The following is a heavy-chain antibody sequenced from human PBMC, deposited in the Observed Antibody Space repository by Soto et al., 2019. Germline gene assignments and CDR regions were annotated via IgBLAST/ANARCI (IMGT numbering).Heavy chain of an antibody. V-gene: IGHV3-23*01. CDR3: AKVIVVIAATGDYLDY. J-gene: IGHJ4*02. CDR1: GFTFNNYA. CDR2: VSGNSGST. D-gene: IGHD2-15*01. Sequence: GGSLRLSCAASGFTFNNYAMSWVRQAPGKGLEWVSVVSGNSGSTGYADSVKGRFTISRDNSKNTVYLQMNSLRDEDTAVYYCAKVIVVIAATGDYLDYWGQGTLVTVSS.